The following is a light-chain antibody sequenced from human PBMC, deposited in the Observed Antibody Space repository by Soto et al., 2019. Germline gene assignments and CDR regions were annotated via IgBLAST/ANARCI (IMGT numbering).Light chain of an antibody. V-gene: IGKV1-27*01. Sequence: DTPMTQSPSSLSASIGDRVTITCRASQDIKTYVAWYQQKPGKPPSLLIYAASTLQSGVPSRFSGSGSGADFTLTISSLQPEDVATYYCQKYNSAPWAFAQGTKVEIK. J-gene: IGKJ1*01. CDR2: AAS. CDR1: QDIKTY. CDR3: QKYNSAPWA.